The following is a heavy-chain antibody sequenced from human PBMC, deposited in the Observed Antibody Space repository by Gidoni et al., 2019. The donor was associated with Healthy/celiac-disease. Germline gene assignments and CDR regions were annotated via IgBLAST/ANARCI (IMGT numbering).Heavy chain of an antibody. CDR3: ARSVAARDWYFDL. CDR2: ISSSSSYI. CDR1: GFTFSSYS. J-gene: IGHJ2*01. D-gene: IGHD6-6*01. Sequence: EVQLVESGGGLVKPGGSLRLSCAASGFTFSSYSMNWVRQAPGKGLEWVSSISSSSSYIYYADSVKGRFTISRANAKNSLYLQMNSLRAEDTAVYYCARSVAARDWYFDLWGRGTLVTVSS. V-gene: IGHV3-21*01.